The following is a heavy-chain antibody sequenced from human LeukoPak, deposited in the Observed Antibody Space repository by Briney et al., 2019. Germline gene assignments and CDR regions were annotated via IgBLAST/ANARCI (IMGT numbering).Heavy chain of an antibody. CDR3: ARSPYYYGMDV. J-gene: IGHJ6*02. CDR2: ISYDGSNK. Sequence: PGGSLRLSCAASGFTFSSYAMHWVRQAPGKGLEWVAVISYDGSNKYYADSVKGRFTISRDNSKNTLYLQMNSLRAEDTAVYYCARSPYYYGMDVRGQGTTVTVSS. CDR1: GFTFSSYA. V-gene: IGHV3-30*04.